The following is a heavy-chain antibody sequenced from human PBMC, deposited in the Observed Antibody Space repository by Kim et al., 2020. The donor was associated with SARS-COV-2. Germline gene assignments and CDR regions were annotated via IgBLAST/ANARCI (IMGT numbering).Heavy chain of an antibody. V-gene: IGHV4-39*02. Sequence: SETLSLTCTVSGGSISSSSYYWGWIRQPPGKGLEWIGSIYYSGSTYYNPSLKSRVTISVDTSKNQFSLKLSSVTAADTAVYYCARDGSGCCSSTSCYYY. CDR2: IYYSGST. CDR3: ARDGSGCCSSTSCYYY. J-gene: IGHJ6*01. D-gene: IGHD2-2*01. CDR1: GGSISSSSYY.